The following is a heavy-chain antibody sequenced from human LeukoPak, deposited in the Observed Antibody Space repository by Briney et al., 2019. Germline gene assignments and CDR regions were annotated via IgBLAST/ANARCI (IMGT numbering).Heavy chain of an antibody. J-gene: IGHJ4*02. Sequence: PSETLSLTCTVSGGSISSGDYYWSWIRQPPGKGLEWIGYIYYSGSTYYDPSLKSRVTISVDTSKNQFSLKLSSVTAADTAVYYCARWSIVGAYDLLDYWGQGTLVTVSS. CDR1: GGSISSGDYY. CDR3: ARWSIVGAYDLLDY. V-gene: IGHV4-30-4*08. D-gene: IGHD1-26*01. CDR2: IYYSGST.